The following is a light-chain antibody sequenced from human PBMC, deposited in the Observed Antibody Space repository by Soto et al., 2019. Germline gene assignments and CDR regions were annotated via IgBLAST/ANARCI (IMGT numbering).Light chain of an antibody. CDR2: GAS. J-gene: IGKJ4*01. Sequence: IVLKQSPGTLSLSPGERATLSCRASQSVSSSYLAWYQLKPGQAPRLLIYGASSRATGIPDRFSGSGSGTDFTLTISRLEPEDFAVYYCQQYGSSLLTFGGGTKVEIK. V-gene: IGKV3-20*01. CDR1: QSVSSSY. CDR3: QQYGSSLLT.